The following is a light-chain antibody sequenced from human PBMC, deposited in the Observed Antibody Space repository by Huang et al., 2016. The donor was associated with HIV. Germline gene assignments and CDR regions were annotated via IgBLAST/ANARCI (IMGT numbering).Light chain of an antibody. CDR1: QGISSY. CDR3: QQDYTYPRT. CDR2: AAS. J-gene: IGKJ1*01. V-gene: IGKV1-8*01. Sequence: AIRITQSPSSLSASTGDRVTITCRASQGISSYLAWYQQEPGRAPRLLIYAASTLQSGLPSRFSGSGSGADFTLTISGLQSEDFATYYCQQDYTYPRTFGQGTKLEIK.